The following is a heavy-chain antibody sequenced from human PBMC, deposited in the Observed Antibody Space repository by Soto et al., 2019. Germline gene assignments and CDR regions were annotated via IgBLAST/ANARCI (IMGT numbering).Heavy chain of an antibody. D-gene: IGHD2-2*01. CDR1: GGSINSGGYS. J-gene: IGHJ6*02. V-gene: IGHV4-30-2*05. CDR3: ARMGGSSPSCSAV. CDR2: IYHTGTT. Sequence: SETLSLACTVSGGSINSGGYSWTWIRQPPGKGLEWIGFIYHTGTTYYKPSLKSRVTISVDTSKNQFSLKLSSVTAADTAVYYCARMGGSSPSCSAVWGQGTSVTVS.